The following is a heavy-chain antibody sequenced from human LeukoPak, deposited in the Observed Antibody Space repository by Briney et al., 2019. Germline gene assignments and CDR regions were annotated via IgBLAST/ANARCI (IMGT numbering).Heavy chain of an antibody. D-gene: IGHD5-18*01. Sequence: PSETLSLTCTVSGGSISSSSYYWGWIRQPPGKGLEWIGSIYYSGSTYYNPSLKSRVTISVDTSKNQFSLKLSSVTAADTAVYYCARRSSYGNLGFDYWGQGTLVTVSS. J-gene: IGHJ4*02. CDR3: ARRSSYGNLGFDY. CDR2: IYYSGST. V-gene: IGHV4-39*01. CDR1: GGSISSSSYY.